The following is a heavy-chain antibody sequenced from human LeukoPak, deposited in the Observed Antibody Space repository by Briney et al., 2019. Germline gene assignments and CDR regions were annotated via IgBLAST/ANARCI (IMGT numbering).Heavy chain of an antibody. CDR1: GYTFTGYY. CDR2: MNPNSGNT. Sequence: ASVKVSCKASGYTFTGYYMHWVRQAPGQGLEWMGWMNPNSGNTGYAQKFQGRVTMTRNTSISTAYMELSSLRSEDTAVYYCARGGYSGSYYYYYMDVWGKGTTVTVSS. J-gene: IGHJ6*03. D-gene: IGHD1-26*01. V-gene: IGHV1-8*02. CDR3: ARGGYSGSYYYYYMDV.